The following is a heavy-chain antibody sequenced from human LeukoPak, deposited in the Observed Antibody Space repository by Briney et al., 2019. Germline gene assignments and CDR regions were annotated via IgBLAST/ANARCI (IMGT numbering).Heavy chain of an antibody. CDR2: IYWNDAK. V-gene: IGHV2-5*01. J-gene: IGHJ5*02. CDR1: GLVLSTTGVG. CDR3: AHSLAAGAPHNWFDP. D-gene: IGHD6-13*01. Sequence: GPTLVKPTQSLTLTCSFSGLVLSTTGVGVGWIRQPPGKALEWLALIYWNDAKRHSPSQKRRLTITKNTPNNHVDLGMTYMGPVVTATYCYAHSLAAGAPHNWFDPGGQGTLVSVS.